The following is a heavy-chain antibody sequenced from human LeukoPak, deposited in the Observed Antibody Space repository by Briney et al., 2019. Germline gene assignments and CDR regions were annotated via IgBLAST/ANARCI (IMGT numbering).Heavy chain of an antibody. V-gene: IGHV4-59*08. J-gene: IGHJ4*02. CDR3: ARRYGAYSSGWYGY. D-gene: IGHD6-19*01. Sequence: SETLSLTCTVSGGSISSYYWSWIRQPPGKGLEWIGSIHYSGSTTYNPSLKSRVTISVDTSKNQFSLKLTSATAADTAVYYCARRYGAYSSGWYGYWGQGTLVTVSS. CDR2: IHYSGST. CDR1: GGSISSYY.